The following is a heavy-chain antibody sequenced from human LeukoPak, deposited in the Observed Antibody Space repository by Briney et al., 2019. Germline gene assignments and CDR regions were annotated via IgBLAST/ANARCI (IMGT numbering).Heavy chain of an antibody. Sequence: PSETLSLTCTVSGGSISSYYWSWIRQPPGKGLEWIGYIYYSGSTNYNPSLKSRVTISVDTSKNQFSLKLSSVTAADTAVYYCAREGGQERYFDYWGQGTLVTVSS. V-gene: IGHV4-59*12. CDR2: IYYSGST. CDR3: AREGGQERYFDY. CDR1: GGSISSYY. J-gene: IGHJ4*02.